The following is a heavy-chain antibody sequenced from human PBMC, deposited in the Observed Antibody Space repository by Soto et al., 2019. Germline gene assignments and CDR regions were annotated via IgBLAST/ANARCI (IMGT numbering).Heavy chain of an antibody. D-gene: IGHD3-3*01. CDR2: IVVGSGNT. Sequence: QMQLVQSGPEVKKPGTSVKVSCKASGFTFTSSAVQWVRQARGQRLEWIGWIVVGSGNTNYAQKFQERVTITRDMSTSTAYMELSSLRSEDTAVYYCAAGTLLEWLSVSYGMDVWGQGTTVTVSS. CDR3: AAGTLLEWLSVSYGMDV. J-gene: IGHJ6*02. V-gene: IGHV1-58*01. CDR1: GFTFTSSA.